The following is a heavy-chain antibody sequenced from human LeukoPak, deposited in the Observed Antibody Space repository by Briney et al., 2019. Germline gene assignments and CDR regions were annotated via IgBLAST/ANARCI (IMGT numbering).Heavy chain of an antibody. CDR1: GGSVTSTNW. D-gene: IGHD6-25*01. CDR3: AREGGFYRPLDY. CDR2: VHLDGRT. J-gene: IGHJ4*02. V-gene: IGHV4-4*02. Sequence: SETLSLTCDVSGGSVTSTNWWTWFRQPPGKGLEWIGEVHLDGRTNYNPSLKSRLVMSADLPENHISLKLTSVAAADTAVYYCAREGGFYRPLDYSGQGTLVTVSS.